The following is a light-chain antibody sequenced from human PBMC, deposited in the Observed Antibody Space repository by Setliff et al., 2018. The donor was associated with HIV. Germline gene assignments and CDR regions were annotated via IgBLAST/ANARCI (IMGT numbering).Light chain of an antibody. V-gene: IGLV2-23*02. CDR3: CSYAGSSTSYG. Sequence: QSVLTQPASVSGSPGQSITISCTGTSSDVGGYNHVSWYQQHPGKAPKLMIYDVSKRPSGVSNRFSGSKSGNTASLTISGLQAEDEADYYCCSYAGSSTSYGFGTGTKVTVL. CDR2: DVS. CDR1: SSDVGGYNH. J-gene: IGLJ1*01.